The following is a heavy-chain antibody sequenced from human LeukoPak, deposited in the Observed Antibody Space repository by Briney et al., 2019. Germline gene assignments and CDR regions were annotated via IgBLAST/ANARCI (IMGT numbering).Heavy chain of an antibody. CDR2: ISSSGSTI. V-gene: IGHV3-11*01. D-gene: IGHD6-13*01. Sequence: GGSLRLSCAASGFTFSDYYMSWIRQAPGKGLEWVSYISSSGSTIYYADSVKGRFTISRDNAKNSLYLQMNSLRAEDTAVYYRASPLHRIAAAGGKNDAFDIWGQGTMVTVSS. CDR1: GFTFSDYY. J-gene: IGHJ3*02. CDR3: ASPLHRIAAAGGKNDAFDI.